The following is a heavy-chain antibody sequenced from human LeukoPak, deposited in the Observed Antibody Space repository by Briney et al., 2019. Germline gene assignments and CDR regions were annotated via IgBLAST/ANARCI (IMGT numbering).Heavy chain of an antibody. Sequence: PGGSLRLSCAASGFTFSNTWMTWVRQAPGKGLEWIGRIQSSTNGGTVDYAAPVKGRFTISRDDSKNTLYLQMNSLTTEDTAFYYCATDCYDACDHWGQGTLVTVSS. V-gene: IGHV3-15*01. D-gene: IGHD5-12*01. J-gene: IGHJ4*02. CDR3: ATDCYDACDH. CDR2: IQSSTNGGTV. CDR1: GFTFSNTW.